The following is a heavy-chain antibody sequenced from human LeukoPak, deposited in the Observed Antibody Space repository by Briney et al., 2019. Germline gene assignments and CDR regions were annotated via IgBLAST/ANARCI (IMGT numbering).Heavy chain of an antibody. V-gene: IGHV4-38-2*01. CDR2: IYGRAST. CDR3: ARRLAMAGTHYFDY. J-gene: IGHJ4*02. Sequence: PSETLSLTCAVSGYSLGKNYYWGWIRQSPGRGLEWIGRIYGRASTSYNPSLMNRVTMSVDTSKNHFSLQLNSMTAADTAVYYCARRLAMAGTHYFDYWGQGTLVTVSS. CDR1: GYSLGKNYY. D-gene: IGHD6-19*01.